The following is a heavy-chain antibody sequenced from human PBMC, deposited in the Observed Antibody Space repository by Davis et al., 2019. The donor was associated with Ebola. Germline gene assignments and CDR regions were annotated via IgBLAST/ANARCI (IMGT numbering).Heavy chain of an antibody. V-gene: IGHV4-59*08. CDR1: GDSITDYQ. D-gene: IGHD3-22*01. CDR3: ARHLDSSGHETFDY. Sequence: SDTLSLTCTLSGDSITDYQWSWIRQPPGTGLEWIEYIPNIGSTNYNPSLKSPVTISVDTSKNQFSLKLSSVTAADTAVYYCARHLDSSGHETFDYWGQGTLVTVSS. J-gene: IGHJ4*02. CDR2: IPNIGST.